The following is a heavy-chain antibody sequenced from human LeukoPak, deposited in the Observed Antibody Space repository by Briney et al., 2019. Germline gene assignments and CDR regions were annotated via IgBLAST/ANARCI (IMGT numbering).Heavy chain of an antibody. V-gene: IGHV1-18*01. CDR1: GYTFTSYG. Sequence: ASVKVSSKASGYTFTSYGISWVRQAPGQGLEWMGWISAYNGNTNYAQKLQGRVTMTTDTSTSTAYMELRSLRSDDTAVYYCARVSTNGDYTTFDYWGQGTLVTVSS. D-gene: IGHD4-17*01. CDR2: ISAYNGNT. CDR3: ARVSTNGDYTTFDY. J-gene: IGHJ4*02.